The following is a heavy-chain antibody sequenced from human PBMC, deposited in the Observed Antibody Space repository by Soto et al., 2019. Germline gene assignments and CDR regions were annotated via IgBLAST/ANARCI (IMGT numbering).Heavy chain of an antibody. CDR3: VRARCTGSEPDY. D-gene: IGHD2-15*01. CDR2: ITITSSYI. CDR1: GFTFSLYS. J-gene: IGHJ4*02. V-gene: IGHV3-21*01. Sequence: GGSLRPSCAASGFTFSLYSMLWVRQAPGKGLEWVASITITSSYIYYEDSLKGRFTISRDKAKNSLFLQLDSLRAEDTAVYFLVRARCTGSEPDYVGQGTPVPVSS.